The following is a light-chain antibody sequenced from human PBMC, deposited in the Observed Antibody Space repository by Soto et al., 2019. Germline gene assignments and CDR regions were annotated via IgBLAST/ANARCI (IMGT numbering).Light chain of an antibody. CDR2: GAS. CDR1: QSVRNSY. J-gene: IGKJ2*03. V-gene: IGKV3-20*01. Sequence: IVLTQSPGTLSLSPGERATLSCRASQSVRNSYLAWYQQKPGQAPRLLIYGASNRATGIPDRFSGSGSGTDFTLTISRLEPEDFAVYYCSQYGSSPLYSFGQGTKLQMK. CDR3: SQYGSSPLYS.